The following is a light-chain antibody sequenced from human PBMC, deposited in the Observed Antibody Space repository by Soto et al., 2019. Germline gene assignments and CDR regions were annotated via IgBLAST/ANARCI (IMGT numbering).Light chain of an antibody. V-gene: IGKV3-11*01. J-gene: IGKJ5*01. Sequence: PGERATLSCRASQSVSSYLAWYQQKPGQAPRLLIYDAPNRATGIPARFSGSGSGTDFTLTISSLEPEDFAVYYCQQRSNWPITFGQGTRREIK. CDR3: QQRSNWPIT. CDR1: QSVSSY. CDR2: DAP.